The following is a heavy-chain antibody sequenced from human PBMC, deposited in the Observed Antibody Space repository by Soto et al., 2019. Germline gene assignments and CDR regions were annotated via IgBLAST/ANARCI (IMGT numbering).Heavy chain of an antibody. CDR2: VSGSSTYI. Sequence: EVQLVESGGGLVKPGGSLRLSCAASGFTFSSYSMNWVRQAPGKGLEWVSSVSGSSTYIYYADSVKGRFTISRDNAKNSLYLQMNSLRAEDTAVYYCARGVHIVVVPAADYFDYWGQGTLVTVSS. V-gene: IGHV3-21*01. D-gene: IGHD2-2*01. J-gene: IGHJ4*02. CDR3: ARGVHIVVVPAADYFDY. CDR1: GFTFSSYS.